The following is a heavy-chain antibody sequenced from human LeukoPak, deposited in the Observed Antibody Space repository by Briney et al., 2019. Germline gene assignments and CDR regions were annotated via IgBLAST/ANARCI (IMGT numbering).Heavy chain of an antibody. Sequence: SQTLSLTCTVSGGSISSGSYYWSWIRQPAGKGLEWTGRIYTSGSTNYNPSLKSRVTISVDTSKNQFSLKLSSVTAADTAVYYCAREVRSSSSYYYYYYMDVWGKGTTVTVSS. CDR1: GGSISSGSYY. CDR3: AREVRSSSSYYYYYYMDV. J-gene: IGHJ6*03. D-gene: IGHD6-6*01. CDR2: IYTSGST. V-gene: IGHV4-61*02.